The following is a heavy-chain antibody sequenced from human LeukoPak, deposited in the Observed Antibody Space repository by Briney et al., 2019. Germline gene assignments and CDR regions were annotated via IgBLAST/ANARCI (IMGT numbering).Heavy chain of an antibody. CDR1: GFTFSSYW. CDR2: INSDGSST. D-gene: IGHD6-13*01. Sequence: PGGSLRLSCAASGFTFSSYWMHWVRQAPGKGLVWVSRINSDGSSTSYADSVKGRFTISRDNAKNTLYLQMNSLRAEDTAVYYCARVRGLSSSWPEFDYWGQGTLVTVSS. V-gene: IGHV3-74*01. J-gene: IGHJ4*02. CDR3: ARVRGLSSSWPEFDY.